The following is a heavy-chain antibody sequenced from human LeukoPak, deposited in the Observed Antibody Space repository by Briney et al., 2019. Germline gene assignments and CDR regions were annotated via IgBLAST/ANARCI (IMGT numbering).Heavy chain of an antibody. CDR3: ARERGSISYYDSSGYLVS. J-gene: IGHJ4*02. CDR2: INPNSGGT. D-gene: IGHD3-22*01. CDR1: GYAFTSYG. V-gene: IGHV1-2*02. Sequence: GASVKVSCKASGYAFTSYGISWVRQAPGQGLEWMGWINPNSGGTNYAQKFQGRVTMTRDTSISTVYMEMSRLRSDDTAVYYCARERGSISYYDSSGYLVSWGQGTLVTVSS.